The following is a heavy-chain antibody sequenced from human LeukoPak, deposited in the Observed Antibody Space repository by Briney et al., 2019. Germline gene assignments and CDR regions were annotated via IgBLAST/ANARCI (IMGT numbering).Heavy chain of an antibody. D-gene: IGHD5-24*01. Sequence: PGGSLRLSCAASGFTFTSSWMHWVRQAPGKGLVWVSRTNSDGRSTNYADSVKGRFTISRDNAKNTLYLQMNSLRAEDTAVYYCAGAGIEMATTSLVLDVWGQGTTVTVSS. CDR3: AGAGIEMATTSLVLDV. V-gene: IGHV3-74*01. CDR1: GFTFTSSW. J-gene: IGHJ6*02. CDR2: TNSDGRST.